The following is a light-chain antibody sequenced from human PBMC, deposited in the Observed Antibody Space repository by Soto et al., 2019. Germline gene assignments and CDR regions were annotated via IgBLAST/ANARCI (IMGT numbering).Light chain of an antibody. CDR2: GAS. J-gene: IGKJ4*01. Sequence: EIVMTQSPATLSVSPGEGATLSCRASQNVYSNLAWYQQKPGQAPRLLIYGASTRATSIPARFSGSGSGTEFTLTISSLQSEDLAVYYCQQHGNWPLTFGGGTTVELK. V-gene: IGKV3-15*01. CDR3: QQHGNWPLT. CDR1: QNVYSN.